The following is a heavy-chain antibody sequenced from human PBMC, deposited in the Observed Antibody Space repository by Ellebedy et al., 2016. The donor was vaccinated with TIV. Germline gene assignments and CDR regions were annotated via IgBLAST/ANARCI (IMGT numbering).Heavy chain of an antibody. J-gene: IGHJ4*02. Sequence: MPSETLSLTCTVSGGSISSYYWSWIRQPPERGLAWFGYISYSGSTNYNPSLKTRVTMSVDTSENQFTLRLTSVTSGDTAVYYCVRGGNYIVFWGQGTLVTFSS. CDR3: VRGGNYIVF. CDR2: ISYSGST. V-gene: IGHV4-59*01. CDR1: GGSISSYY.